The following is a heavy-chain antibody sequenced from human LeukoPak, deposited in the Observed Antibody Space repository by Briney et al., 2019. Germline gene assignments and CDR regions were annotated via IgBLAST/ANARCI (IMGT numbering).Heavy chain of an antibody. CDR3: AREISRGATMYFDY. CDR1: GGSISSGGYY. CDR2: IYYSGST. D-gene: IGHD1-26*01. V-gene: IGHV4-31*03. J-gene: IGHJ4*02. Sequence: SETLSLTCTVSGGSISSGGYYWSWIRQHPGKGLEWIGYIYYSGSTYYNPSLKSRVTISVDTSKNQFSLKPSSVTAADTAVYYCAREISRGATMYFDYWGQGTLVTVSS.